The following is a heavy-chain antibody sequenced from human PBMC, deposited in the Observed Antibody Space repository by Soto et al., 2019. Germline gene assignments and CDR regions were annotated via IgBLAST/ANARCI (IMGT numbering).Heavy chain of an antibody. CDR3: ARGLGLPISPKYGMDV. Sequence: NPSETLSLTCAVYGGSFSGYYWSWIRQPPGKGLEWSGEINHSGTTNYNPSLKSRVTISVDTSKNQFSLKMSSVTAEDTAVYYCARGLGLPISPKYGMDVWGQGTTVTVSS. J-gene: IGHJ6*02. CDR2: INHSGTT. V-gene: IGHV4-34*01. CDR1: GGSFSGYY.